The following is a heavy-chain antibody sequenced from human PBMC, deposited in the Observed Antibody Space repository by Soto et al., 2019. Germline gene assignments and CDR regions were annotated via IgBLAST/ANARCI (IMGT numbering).Heavy chain of an antibody. J-gene: IGHJ6*02. CDR2: IGTAGDT. D-gene: IGHD6-19*01. CDR3: AREYSSGPSHYYYYGMDV. Sequence: GGSLRLSCAASGFTFSSYDMHWVRQATGKGLEWVSAIGTAGDTYYPGSVKGRFTISRENAKNSLYLQMNSLRAEDTAVYCCAREYSSGPSHYYYYGMDVWGQGTTVTVSS. CDR1: GFTFSSYD. V-gene: IGHV3-13*01.